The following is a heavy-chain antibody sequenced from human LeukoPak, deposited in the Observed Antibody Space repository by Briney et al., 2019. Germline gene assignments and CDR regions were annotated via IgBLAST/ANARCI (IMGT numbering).Heavy chain of an antibody. J-gene: IGHJ3*01. CDR3: CIGGDRVPLQDDVFDV. CDR1: GYSFTSYC. CDR2: IYPGDSGP. Sequence: GASLQISCKVSGYSFTSYCIGWVRQMPGKGLEWMGIIYPGDSGPTYSPSFQGQVTISVDKSINTASLQWSSLQASDTAMYYCCIGGDRVPLQDDVFDVWGQGTMVTVST. D-gene: IGHD2-15*01. V-gene: IGHV5-51*01.